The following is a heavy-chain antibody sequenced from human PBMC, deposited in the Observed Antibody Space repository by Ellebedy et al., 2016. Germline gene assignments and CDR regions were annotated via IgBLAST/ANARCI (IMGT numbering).Heavy chain of an antibody. D-gene: IGHD6-6*01. CDR2: ISWNSGSI. J-gene: IGHJ6*03. Sequence: GGSLRLSXAASGFTFDDYVIHWVRQIPGKGLEWVSGISWNSGSIDYADSVKGRFTISRDNAKNSLYLQMNSLRAEDTALYYCAAYSSSSPYHYYYMDVWGKGTTVTVSS. CDR1: GFTFDDYV. V-gene: IGHV3-9*01. CDR3: AAYSSSSPYHYYYMDV.